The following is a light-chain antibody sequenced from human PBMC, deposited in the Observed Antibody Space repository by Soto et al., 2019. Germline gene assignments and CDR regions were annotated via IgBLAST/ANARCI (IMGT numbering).Light chain of an antibody. Sequence: VMTQTPLTLSVTPGQPASISFRSSQVLLHSAGETFLFWYLQKPGQSPQLLIYEVSNRFSGVPDRFSGSGSGTDFTLDISRVEAEDVGIYYCMKSTHLPPTFGQGTRLEIK. CDR3: MKSTHLPPT. V-gene: IGKV2D-29*02. CDR1: QVLLHSAGETF. J-gene: IGKJ5*01. CDR2: EVS.